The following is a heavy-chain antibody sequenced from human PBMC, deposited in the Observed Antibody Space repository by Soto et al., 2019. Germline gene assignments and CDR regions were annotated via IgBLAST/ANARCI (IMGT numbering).Heavy chain of an antibody. CDR2: MNPNSGNT. CDR1: GYTFTSYD. D-gene: IGHD2-2*01. Sequence: QVQLVQSGAEVKKPGASVKVSCKASGYTFTSYDINWVRQATGQGLEWMGWMNPNSGNTGYAQKFQGRVTMTRNTSIRTAYMELSSLRSEDTAVYYCARRGIVVVPAATKARYYYGMDVWGQGTTVTVSS. CDR3: ARRGIVVVPAATKARYYYGMDV. V-gene: IGHV1-8*01. J-gene: IGHJ6*02.